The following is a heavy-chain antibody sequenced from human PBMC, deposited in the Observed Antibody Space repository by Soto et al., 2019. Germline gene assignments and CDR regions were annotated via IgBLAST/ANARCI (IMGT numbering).Heavy chain of an antibody. CDR1: TYSISSDYY. D-gene: IGHD5-18*01. CDR2: IYHSGST. V-gene: IGHV4-38-2*02. J-gene: IGHJ4*02. CDR3: ARDRERYRYSFSGFDY. Sequence: SETLSLTCAVSTYSISSDYYWGWIRQPPGKGLEWIGSIYHSGSTYYNPSLKSRVTISIDTSKNQFSLKLSSATAADTAVYYCARDRERYRYSFSGFDYWGQGTQVTVSS.